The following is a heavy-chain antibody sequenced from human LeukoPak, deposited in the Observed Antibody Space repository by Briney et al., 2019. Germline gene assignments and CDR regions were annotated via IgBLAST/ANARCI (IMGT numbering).Heavy chain of an antibody. V-gene: IGHV4-34*01. CDR3: ARQILGYGDQGGYFDY. D-gene: IGHD4-17*01. CDR1: GGSFSGYY. J-gene: IGHJ4*02. CDR2: INHSGST. Sequence: SETLSLTCAVYGGSFSGYYWSWIRQPPGKGLDWIGEINHSGSTNYNPSLKSRVTISVDTSKNHFSLRLTSVTAADTAVYFCARQILGYGDQGGYFDYWGQGTLVTVSS.